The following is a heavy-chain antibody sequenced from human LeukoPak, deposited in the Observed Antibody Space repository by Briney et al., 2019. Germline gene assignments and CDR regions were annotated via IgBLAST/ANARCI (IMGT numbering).Heavy chain of an antibody. D-gene: IGHD5-12*01. CDR2: IIAILDTA. Sequence: ASVKVSCTASGGSFSDYSISWVRQAPGQGLEWMGRIIAILDTAHYAQKFQGRFTITADKSTTTVYMELSSLRSDDPAVYYCVRSGYDYDWFDPWGQGTLVTVSS. J-gene: IGHJ5*02. CDR1: GGSFSDYS. CDR3: VRSGYDYDWFDP. V-gene: IGHV1-69*08.